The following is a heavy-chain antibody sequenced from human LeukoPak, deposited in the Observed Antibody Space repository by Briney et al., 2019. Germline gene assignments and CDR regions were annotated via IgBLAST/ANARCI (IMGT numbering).Heavy chain of an antibody. Sequence: SETLSLTCTVSGGSISSYYWSWIRQPPGKGLEWIGYIYYSGSTNYNPSLQSRVTISLDTSKNQFSLKLSSVTAADTAVYYCARVFDSGSQAYFYYMDVWGKGTTVTIFS. CDR1: GGSISSYY. V-gene: IGHV4-59*01. CDR3: ARVFDSGSQAYFYYMDV. CDR2: IYYSGST. D-gene: IGHD3-10*01. J-gene: IGHJ6*03.